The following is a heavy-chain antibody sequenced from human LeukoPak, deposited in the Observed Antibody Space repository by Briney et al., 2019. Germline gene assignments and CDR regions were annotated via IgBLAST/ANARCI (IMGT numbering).Heavy chain of an antibody. D-gene: IGHD4-17*01. J-gene: IGHJ4*02. CDR1: GYTFTSYY. CDR2: ISPSGGST. Sequence: ASVTVSCKASGYTFTSYYMHWVRQAPGQGLEWMGIISPSGGSTSYAQKFQGRVTMTRDTSTSTVYMELSSLRSEDTAVYYCAREAPSPTVTTLYYFDYWGQGTLVTVSS. V-gene: IGHV1-46*01. CDR3: AREAPSPTVTTLYYFDY.